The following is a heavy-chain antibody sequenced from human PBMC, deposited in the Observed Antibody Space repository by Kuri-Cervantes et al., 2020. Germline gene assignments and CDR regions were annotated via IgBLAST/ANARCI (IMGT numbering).Heavy chain of an antibody. Sequence: GGSLRLSCAASGFTFSSYAMSWVRQAPGKGLEWVAVISYDGSNKYYADSVKGRFTISRDNSKNTLYLQMSSLRAEDTAVYYCAVGESDAFDIWGQGTMVTVSS. D-gene: IGHD4-17*01. CDR3: AVGESDAFDI. J-gene: IGHJ3*02. V-gene: IGHV3-30-3*01. CDR2: ISYDGSNK. CDR1: GFTFSSYA.